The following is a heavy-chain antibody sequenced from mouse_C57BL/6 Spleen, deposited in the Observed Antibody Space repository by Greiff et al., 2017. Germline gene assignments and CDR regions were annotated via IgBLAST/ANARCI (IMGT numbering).Heavy chain of an antibody. CDR1: GFSFNTYA. J-gene: IGHJ3*01. Sequence: EVKVVESGGGLVQPKGSLKLSCAASGFSFNTYAMNWVRRAPGKGLEWVARIRSKSNNYATYYADSVKDRFAISRDDSESMLYLQMNNLKTEDTAMYYCVSDYYGSSYTAWFAYWGQGTLVTVSA. CDR3: VSDYYGSSYTAWFAY. CDR2: IRSKSNNYAT. V-gene: IGHV10-1*01. D-gene: IGHD1-1*01.